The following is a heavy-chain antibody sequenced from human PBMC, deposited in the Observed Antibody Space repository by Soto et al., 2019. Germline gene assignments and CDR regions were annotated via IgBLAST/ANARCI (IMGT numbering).Heavy chain of an antibody. CDR2: IKSKTDGGTT. CDR1: GFTFSNAW. V-gene: IGHV3-15*01. Sequence: GGSLRLSCAASGFTFSNAWMSWVRQAPGKGLEWVGRIKSKTDGGTTDYAAPMKGRFTISRDDSKNTLYLQMNSLKTEDTAVYYCTTVGSSWLYYYYGMDVWGQGTTVTVSS. CDR3: TTVGSSWLYYYYGMDV. J-gene: IGHJ6*02. D-gene: IGHD6-13*01.